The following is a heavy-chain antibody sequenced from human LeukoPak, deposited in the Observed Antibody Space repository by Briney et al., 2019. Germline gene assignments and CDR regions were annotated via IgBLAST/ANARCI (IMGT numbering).Heavy chain of an antibody. CDR2: IIPIFGTA. J-gene: IGHJ6*02. CDR3: ARGNFWSGYYTGYYYYGMDV. Sequence: SVKVSCKASGGTFSSYAISWVRQAPGQGLEWMGGIIPIFGTANYAQKFQGRVSITADESTSTAYMELSSLRSEDTAVYYCARGNFWSGYYTGYYYYGMDVWGQGTTVTVSS. D-gene: IGHD3-3*01. CDR1: GGTFSSYA. V-gene: IGHV1-69*13.